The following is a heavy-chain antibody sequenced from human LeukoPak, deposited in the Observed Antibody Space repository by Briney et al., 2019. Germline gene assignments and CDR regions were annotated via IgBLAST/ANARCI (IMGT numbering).Heavy chain of an antibody. CDR3: AKDGTTVTPFDY. CDR1: GFTFSSYA. D-gene: IGHD4-17*01. J-gene: IGHJ4*02. Sequence: PWGSLRLSCAASGFTFSSYAMSWVRQAPGKGLEWVSSISGSGGSTYYADSVKGRFTISRDNSKNTLYLQMNSLRAGDTAVYYCAKDGTTVTPFDYWGQGTLVTVSS. V-gene: IGHV3-23*01. CDR2: ISGSGGST.